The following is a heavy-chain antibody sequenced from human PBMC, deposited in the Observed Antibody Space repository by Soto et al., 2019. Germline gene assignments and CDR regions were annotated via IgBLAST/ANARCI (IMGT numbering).Heavy chain of an antibody. D-gene: IGHD2-21*02. CDR1: AFSLSTGGVG. CDR3: IQSRCGGDCLQSYASYYYSGMDV. CDR2: IYWDDDK. V-gene: IGHV2-5*02. J-gene: IGHJ6*02. Sequence: QITLKESGPTLVKPTQTLTLTCTFSAFSLSTGGVGVGWIRQPPGKALEWLALIYWDDDKRYSPSLRSRLTITKDTSKNXVXLXMXXMHPVDTATYYCIQSRCGGDCLQSYASYYYSGMDVWGQGTTVTVSS.